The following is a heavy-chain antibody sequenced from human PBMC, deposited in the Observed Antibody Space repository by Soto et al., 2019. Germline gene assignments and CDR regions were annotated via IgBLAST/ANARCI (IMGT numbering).Heavy chain of an antibody. CDR1: GFTFSSYG. CDR2: IWYDGSNK. J-gene: IGHJ4*02. Sequence: GGSLRLSCAASGFTFSSYGMHWVRQAPGKGLEWVAVIWYDGSNKYYADSVKGRFTISRDNSKNTLYLQMNSLRAEDTAVYYCASAEVYSNYFDYWGQGTLVTVSS. CDR3: ASAEVYSNYFDY. D-gene: IGHD4-4*01. V-gene: IGHV3-33*01.